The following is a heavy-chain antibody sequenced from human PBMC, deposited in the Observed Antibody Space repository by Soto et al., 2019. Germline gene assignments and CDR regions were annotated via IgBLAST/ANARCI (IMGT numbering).Heavy chain of an antibody. CDR2: ISSSSSTI. V-gene: IGHV3-48*02. J-gene: IGHJ5*02. CDR3: ARESRFLEWLSLNWFDP. D-gene: IGHD3-3*01. CDR1: GLTFSSYA. Sequence: GGSLRLSCAASGLTFSSYAVSWVRQAPGKGLEWVSYISSSSSTIYYADSVKGRFTISRDNAKNSLYLQMNSLRDEDTAVYYCARESRFLEWLSLNWFDPWGQGTLVTVSS.